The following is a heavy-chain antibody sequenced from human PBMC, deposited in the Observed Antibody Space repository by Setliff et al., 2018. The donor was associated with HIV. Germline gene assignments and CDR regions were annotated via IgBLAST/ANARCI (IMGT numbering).Heavy chain of an antibody. J-gene: IGHJ5*02. V-gene: IGHV1-8*01. CDR1: GHTFSNYD. CDR2: MNPNSGDT. Sequence: ASVKVSCKASGHTFSNYDVIWVRQATGQGLEWMGWMNPNSGDTGYAQKFQGRVIMTRDTSISTAYMELSSLTSADTAVYYCARERYCSAGSCYSKLSWFDPWGQGTLVTVSS. D-gene: IGHD2-15*01. CDR3: ARERYCSAGSCYSKLSWFDP.